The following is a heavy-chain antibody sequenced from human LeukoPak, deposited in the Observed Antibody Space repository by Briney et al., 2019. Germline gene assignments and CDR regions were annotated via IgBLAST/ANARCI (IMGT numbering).Heavy chain of an antibody. J-gene: IGHJ6*02. D-gene: IGHD5-12*01. CDR1: GFTVSSNY. Sequence: QPGGSLRLSCAPSGFTVSSNYMSWVRQAPGKGLEWVAVIYSGGSTSYADSVECTFTISRENSKTRQYLQMNSLRAEDTAVYYCARDGGGYSGYDDRVYYSFGMDVWGQGTTVTVSS. CDR3: ARDGGGYSGYDDRVYYSFGMDV. V-gene: IGHV3-66*01. CDR2: IYSGGST.